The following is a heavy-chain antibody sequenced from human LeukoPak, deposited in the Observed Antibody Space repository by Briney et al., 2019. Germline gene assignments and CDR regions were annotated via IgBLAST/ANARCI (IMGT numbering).Heavy chain of an antibody. Sequence: GGSLRLSCATSGFTFSSAWMNWVRQAPGKGLEWVGRIKGKADGATTDYAAPVKGRFTFSRDDSKNTLFLQMNSLKTEDTAVYYCVPGGNWGQGTLVTVSS. CDR1: GFTFSSAW. D-gene: IGHD3-16*01. V-gene: IGHV3-15*01. CDR2: IKGKADGATT. CDR3: VPGGN. J-gene: IGHJ4*02.